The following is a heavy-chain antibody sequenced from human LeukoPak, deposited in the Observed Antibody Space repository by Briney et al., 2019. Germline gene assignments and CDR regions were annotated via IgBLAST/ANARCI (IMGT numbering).Heavy chain of an antibody. J-gene: IGHJ4*02. Sequence: GSLRISCAASGFTFSSYAMHWVRQAPGKGLEWVAVMSYDGSNKYYADSVKGRFTISRDNSKNTLYLQMNSLRAEDTAVYYCARARRNYYDSSGYSLDYWGQGTLVTVSS. CDR1: GFTFSSYA. D-gene: IGHD3-22*01. CDR3: ARARRNYYDSSGYSLDY. V-gene: IGHV3-30-3*01. CDR2: MSYDGSNK.